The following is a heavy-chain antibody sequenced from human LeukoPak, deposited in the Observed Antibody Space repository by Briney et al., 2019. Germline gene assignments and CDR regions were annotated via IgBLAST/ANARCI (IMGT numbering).Heavy chain of an antibody. CDR3: ANDDFGASGLPDY. D-gene: IGHD4-17*01. CDR2: INGDGSST. Sequence: SGGSLRLSCAASGFTFSSYAISWVRQAPGKGLVWVARINGDGSSTNYADSVKGRFTISRDNAKNTLHLQMNSLRAEDTAVYYCANDDFGASGLPDYWGQGTLVTVSS. CDR1: GFTFSSYA. V-gene: IGHV3-74*01. J-gene: IGHJ4*02.